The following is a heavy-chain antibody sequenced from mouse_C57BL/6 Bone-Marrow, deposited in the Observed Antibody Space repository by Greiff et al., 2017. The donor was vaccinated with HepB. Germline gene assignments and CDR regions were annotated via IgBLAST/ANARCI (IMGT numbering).Heavy chain of an antibody. J-gene: IGHJ3*01. D-gene: IGHD2-5*01. Sequence: EVKLMESGGGLVKPGGSLKLSCAASGFTFSSYAMSWVRQTPEKRLEWVATISDCGSYTYYPDNVKGRFTISRDNAKNNLYLQMSHLKSEDTAMYYCARVDSNYPWFAYWGQGTLVTVSA. CDR3: ARVDSNYPWFAY. CDR2: ISDCGSYT. V-gene: IGHV5-4*03. CDR1: GFTFSSYA.